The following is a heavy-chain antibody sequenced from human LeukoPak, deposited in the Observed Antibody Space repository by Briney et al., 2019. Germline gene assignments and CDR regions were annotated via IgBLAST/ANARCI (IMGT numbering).Heavy chain of an antibody. CDR2: IYSGGST. V-gene: IGHV3-53*01. Sequence: PGGSLRLSCAASGFTVSRNYMNWVRQAPGKGLEWVSVIYSGGSTYYADSVKGRFTISRDNSKNTLYLQMDSLRAEDTAVYYCASDGIAVAGVWAGFDYWGQGTLVTVSS. D-gene: IGHD6-19*01. CDR1: GFTVSRNY. J-gene: IGHJ4*02. CDR3: ASDGIAVAGVWAGFDY.